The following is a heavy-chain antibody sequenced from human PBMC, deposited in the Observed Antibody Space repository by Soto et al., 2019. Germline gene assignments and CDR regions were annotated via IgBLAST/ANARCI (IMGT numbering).Heavy chain of an antibody. CDR1: GYTFTGYA. D-gene: IGHD6-19*01. CDR3: ARAVAVAADFDY. Sequence: TSVKVSCKASGYTFTGYAMHWVRQAPGQRLEWMGWINAGNGNTKYSQKFQGRVTITRDTSASTAYMELSSLRSEDTAVYYCARAVAVAADFDYWGQGTLVTVS. J-gene: IGHJ4*02. CDR2: INAGNGNT. V-gene: IGHV1-3*01.